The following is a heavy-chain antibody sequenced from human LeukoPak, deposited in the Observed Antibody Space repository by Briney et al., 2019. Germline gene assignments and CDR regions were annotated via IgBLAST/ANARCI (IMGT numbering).Heavy chain of an antibody. CDR2: IYYSGST. CDR1: GGSISSYY. V-gene: IGHV4-59*01. D-gene: IGHD4-11*01. CDR3: ARATVTTRVSWFDP. Sequence: SETLSLTCTVSGGSISSYYWSWIRQPPGKGLEWIGYIYYSGSTNYNPSLKSRVTISVDTSKNQFSLKLSSVIAADTAVYYCARATVTTRVSWFDPWGQGTLVTVSS. J-gene: IGHJ5*02.